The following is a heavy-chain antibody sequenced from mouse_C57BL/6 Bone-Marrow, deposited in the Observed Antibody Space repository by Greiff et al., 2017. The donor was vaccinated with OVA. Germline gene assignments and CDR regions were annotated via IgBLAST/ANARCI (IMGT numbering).Heavy chain of an antibody. CDR2: ISYDGSN. J-gene: IGHJ3*01. CDR3: ARSGSSYVFAY. Sequence: ESGPGLVKPSQSLSLTCSVTGYSITSGYYWNWIRQFPGNKLEWMGYISYDGSNNYNPSLKNRISITCDTSKNQFFLKLNSVTTEDTATYYCARSGSSYVFAYWGQGTLVTVSA. V-gene: IGHV3-6*01. CDR1: GYSITSGYY. D-gene: IGHD1-1*01.